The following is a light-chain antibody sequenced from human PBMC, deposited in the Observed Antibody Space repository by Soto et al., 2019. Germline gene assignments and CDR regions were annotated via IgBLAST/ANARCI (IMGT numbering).Light chain of an antibody. Sequence: EIVMTQSPATLSVSPGERATLSCRASQSVSSNLAWYQQKPGQAPRLLIYGASTRAPGIPARFSGSGSGREFTLTLSSLQSEDFAVYYCQQYNNWPTLTFGGGTKVEIK. V-gene: IGKV3-15*01. CDR3: QQYNNWPTLT. CDR1: QSVSSN. J-gene: IGKJ4*01. CDR2: GAS.